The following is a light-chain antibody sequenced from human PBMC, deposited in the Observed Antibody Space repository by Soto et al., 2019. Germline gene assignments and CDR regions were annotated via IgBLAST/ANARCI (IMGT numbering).Light chain of an antibody. CDR2: KAS. Sequence: DIQMTQSPSTLSASVGDRVTITCRASQSISSWLAWYQQKPGKAPKLLIYKASSLESGVPSMFSGSGSGTEFTLTISTLQPDDFATYYCQQYNSYPLTVGGGTKVELK. V-gene: IGKV1-5*03. CDR1: QSISSW. CDR3: QQYNSYPLT. J-gene: IGKJ4*01.